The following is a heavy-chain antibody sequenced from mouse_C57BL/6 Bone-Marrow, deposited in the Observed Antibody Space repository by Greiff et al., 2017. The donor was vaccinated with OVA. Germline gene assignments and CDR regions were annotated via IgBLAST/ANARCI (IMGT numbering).Heavy chain of an antibody. V-gene: IGHV1-74*01. Sequence: QVQLQQPGAELVKPGASVKVSCKASGYTFTSYWMHWVKQRPGQGLEWIGRIHPSDSDTNYNQKFKGKATLTVDKSSSTAYMQLSSLTSEDSAVYYCAIRDYYGSSYEGWFAYWGQGTLVTVSA. CDR1: GYTFTSYW. CDR3: AIRDYYGSSYEGWFAY. CDR2: IHPSDSDT. D-gene: IGHD1-1*01. J-gene: IGHJ3*01.